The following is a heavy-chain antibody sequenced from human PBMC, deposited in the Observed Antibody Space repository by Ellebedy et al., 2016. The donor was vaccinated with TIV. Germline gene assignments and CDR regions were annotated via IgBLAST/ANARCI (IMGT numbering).Heavy chain of an antibody. D-gene: IGHD3-10*01. Sequence: MPSETLSLTCTISGGSISNYYWNWIRQAPGKGLEWIAYVSHTGSTSYSPSLKSRVTVSVDTPKNEFSLTLTSTTAADTAVYYCARGWGLLETPGAHWYFDLWGRGTLVTVSS. CDR1: GGSISNYY. CDR2: VSHTGST. J-gene: IGHJ2*01. CDR3: ARGWGLLETPGAHWYFDL. V-gene: IGHV4-59*01.